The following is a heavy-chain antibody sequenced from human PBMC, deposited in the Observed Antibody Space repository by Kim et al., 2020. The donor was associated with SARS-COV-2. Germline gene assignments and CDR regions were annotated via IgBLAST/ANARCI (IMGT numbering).Heavy chain of an antibody. Sequence: SVKVSCKASGGTFSSYAISWVRQAPGQGLEWMGGIIPIFGTANYAQKFQGRVTITADESTSTAYMELSSLRSEDTAVYYCASALIKPWGSYRNGWFDPWGQGTLVTVSS. V-gene: IGHV1-69*13. J-gene: IGHJ5*02. CDR3: ASALIKPWGSYRNGWFDP. CDR2: IIPIFGTA. D-gene: IGHD3-16*02. CDR1: GGTFSSYA.